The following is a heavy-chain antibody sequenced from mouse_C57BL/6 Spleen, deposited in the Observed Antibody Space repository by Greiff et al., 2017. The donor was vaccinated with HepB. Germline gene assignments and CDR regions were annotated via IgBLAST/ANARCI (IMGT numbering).Heavy chain of an antibody. D-gene: IGHD2-10*02. CDR2: IYPSDSET. J-gene: IGHJ2*01. CDR3: ARYLVPYFDY. V-gene: IGHV1-61*01. CDR1: GYTFTSYW. Sequence: VQLQQPGAELVRPGSSVKLSCKASGYTFTSYWMDWMKQRPGQGLEWIGNIYPSDSETHYNQKFKDKATLTVDKSSSTAYMQLSSLTSEDSAVYYCARYLVPYFDYWGQGTTLTVSS.